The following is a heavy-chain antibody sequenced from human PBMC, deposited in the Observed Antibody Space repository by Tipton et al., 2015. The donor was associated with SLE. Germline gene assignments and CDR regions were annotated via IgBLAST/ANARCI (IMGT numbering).Heavy chain of an antibody. CDR3: PSLYDYYGMDV. D-gene: IGHD2/OR15-2a*01. CDR2: FSYSGSP. V-gene: IGHV4-59*02. Sequence: TLSLTCTVSGGSVSSYYWSWIRQPPGKGLEWIGYFSYSGSPNYNPSLKSRVTISVDTSKNQFSLKLTSVTAADTAVYYCPSLYDYYGMDVWGQGTTVTVSS. CDR1: GGSVSSYY. J-gene: IGHJ6*02.